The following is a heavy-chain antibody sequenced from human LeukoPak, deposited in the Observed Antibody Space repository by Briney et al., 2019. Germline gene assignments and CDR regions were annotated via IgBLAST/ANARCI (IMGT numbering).Heavy chain of an antibody. CDR1: DFTVNSNY. D-gene: IGHD4-17*01. Sequence: GGSLRLSCAASDFTVNSNYMIWVRQAPGKGLEWVSLIYSGGSTYNADSVKDRFTISRDNSKNTVYLQMNSLRAEDTAVYYCASRTTVTDADGFDIWGQGTMVTVSS. CDR2: IYSGGST. CDR3: ASRTTVTDADGFDI. J-gene: IGHJ3*02. V-gene: IGHV3-66*01.